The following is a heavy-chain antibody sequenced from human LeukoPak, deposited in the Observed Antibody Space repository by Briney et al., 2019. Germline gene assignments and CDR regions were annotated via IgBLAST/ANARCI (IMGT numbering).Heavy chain of an antibody. J-gene: IGHJ4*02. CDR1: GFTVSSNY. D-gene: IGHD3-16*01. CDR2: IYSGGST. CDR3: ARRGGVARSFDY. Sequence: GGSLRLSCAASGFTVSSNYMSWVRQAPGKGLEWVSVIYSGGSTYYADSVKGRFTISRDNSKNTLYLRMNSLRAEDTAVYYCARRGGVARSFDYWGQGTLVTVSS. V-gene: IGHV3-53*01.